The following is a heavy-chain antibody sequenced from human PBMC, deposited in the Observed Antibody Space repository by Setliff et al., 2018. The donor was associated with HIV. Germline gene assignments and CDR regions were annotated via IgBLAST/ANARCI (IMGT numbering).Heavy chain of an antibody. J-gene: IGHJ4*02. V-gene: IGHV4-61*05. CDR1: GDSISSSSYY. CDR3: ARFARDPTD. Sequence: SETLSLTCTVSGDSISSSSYYWGWIRQPPGKGLEWIGYIFISGITNYNPSLKSRLSMSLDASTSQFSLRLNSLTAADTAMYYCARFARDPTDWGRGILVTVSS. CDR2: IFISGIT.